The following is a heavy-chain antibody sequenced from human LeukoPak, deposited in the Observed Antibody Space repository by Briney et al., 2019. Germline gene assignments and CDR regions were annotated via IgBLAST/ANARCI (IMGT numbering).Heavy chain of an antibody. CDR2: MNPNSGNT. Sequence: GASVKVSCKASGYTFTSYDINWVRQATRQGLEWMGWMNPNSGNTGYAQKFQGRVTITRNTSISTAYMELSSLRSEDTAVYYCARTYSSGWDYYYYMDVWGKGTTVTVSS. CDR1: GYTFTSYD. V-gene: IGHV1-8*03. J-gene: IGHJ6*03. CDR3: ARTYSSGWDYYYYMDV. D-gene: IGHD6-19*01.